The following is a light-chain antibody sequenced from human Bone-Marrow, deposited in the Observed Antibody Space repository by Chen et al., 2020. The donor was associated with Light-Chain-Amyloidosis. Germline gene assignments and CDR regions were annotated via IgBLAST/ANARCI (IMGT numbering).Light chain of an antibody. Sequence: GAPGQRVTISCSGSSSNIGSNIVNWYQHLPGSAPRLLIYSNDQRPSGVPGRFSGSKSGTSASLAIGALQTEDESDYYCSVWDDSLNGWVFGGGTKVTVL. V-gene: IGLV1-44*01. CDR2: SND. CDR3: SVWDDSLNGWV. J-gene: IGLJ3*02. CDR1: SSNIGSNI.